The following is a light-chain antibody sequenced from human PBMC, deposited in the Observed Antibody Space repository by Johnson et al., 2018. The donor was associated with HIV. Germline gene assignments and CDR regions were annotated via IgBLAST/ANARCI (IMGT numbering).Light chain of an antibody. CDR3: GTWDSSVSGFV. CDR2: DND. CDR1: SSNIGNNY. J-gene: IGLJ1*01. Sequence: QSVLTQPPSVSAAPGQKVTISCSGSSSNIGNNYVSWYQQLPGLAPKLLIYDNDKRPSGIPDRVSGSKSGTSATLGITGLQTGDEAYYYCGTWDSSVSGFVFGTGTKVTVL. V-gene: IGLV1-51*01.